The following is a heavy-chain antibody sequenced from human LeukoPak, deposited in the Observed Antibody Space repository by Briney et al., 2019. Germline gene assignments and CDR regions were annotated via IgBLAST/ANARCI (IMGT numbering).Heavy chain of an antibody. CDR2: IYYSGST. Sequence: PSETLSLTCTVSGGSISGSSYYWGWIRQPPGKGLEWIGSIYYSGSTYHNPSLKSRVTISVDTSKNQFSLKLSSVTAADTAVYYCARHPPEYSGIYFDYWGQGNLVTVSS. J-gene: IGHJ4*02. CDR1: GGSISGSSYY. D-gene: IGHD1-26*01. CDR3: ARHPPEYSGIYFDY. V-gene: IGHV4-39*01.